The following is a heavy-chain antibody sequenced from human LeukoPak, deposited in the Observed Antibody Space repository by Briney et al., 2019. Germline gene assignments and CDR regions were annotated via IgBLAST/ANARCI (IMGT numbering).Heavy chain of an antibody. CDR1: GYTFTGYY. D-gene: IGHD3-22*01. Sequence: ASVKVSCKASGYTFTGYYMHWVRQAPGQGLEWMGWINPSGGSTSYAQKFQGRVTMTRDMSTSTVYMELSGLRSEDTAVYYCARRNYYDSSGYNASDIWGQGTMVTVSS. J-gene: IGHJ3*02. V-gene: IGHV1-46*01. CDR2: INPSGGST. CDR3: ARRNYYDSSGYNASDI.